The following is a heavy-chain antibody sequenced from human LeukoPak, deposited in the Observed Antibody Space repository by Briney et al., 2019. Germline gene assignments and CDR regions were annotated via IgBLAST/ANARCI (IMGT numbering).Heavy chain of an antibody. D-gene: IGHD2-21*02. Sequence: ASLKVSCKASGGTFSNYAINWVRHAPAQGPEWMEWSSAYNGNTNYAQKLQGRVTMITDTSTSTAYMELRSLRSDDTAVYYCAREHIVVVTAIPTLDYWGQGTLVTVSS. CDR2: SSAYNGNT. V-gene: IGHV1-18*01. CDR1: GGTFSNYA. J-gene: IGHJ4*02. CDR3: AREHIVVVTAIPTLDY.